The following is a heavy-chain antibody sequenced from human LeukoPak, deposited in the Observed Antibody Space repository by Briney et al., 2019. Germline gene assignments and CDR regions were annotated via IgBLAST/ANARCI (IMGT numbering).Heavy chain of an antibody. J-gene: IGHJ4*02. CDR2: LYSDGTT. CDR3: AKDRGESWFGELLTY. V-gene: IGHV3-66*01. CDR1: GFTVRVNY. Sequence: PGGSLRLSCEASGFTVRVNYMSWVRQAPGKGLEWVSSLYSDGTTHYADSVKDRSTISRDHSKNTLYLQIDSLRAEDTAVYYCAKDRGESWFGELLTYWGQGTLVTVSS. D-gene: IGHD3-10*01.